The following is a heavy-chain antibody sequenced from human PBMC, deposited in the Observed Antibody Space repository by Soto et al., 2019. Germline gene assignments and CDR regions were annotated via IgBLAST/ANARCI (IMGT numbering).Heavy chain of an antibody. Sequence: ASVKVSCKASGYTFTGYYMHWVRQAPGQGLEWMGWINPNSGGTNYAQKFQGRVNMTRDTSISTAYMELSRLRSDDTAVYYCARDSYNWNLLYYYGMDVWGQGTTVTVSS. V-gene: IGHV1-2*02. CDR1: GYTFTGYY. CDR3: ARDSYNWNLLYYYGMDV. CDR2: INPNSGGT. D-gene: IGHD1-20*01. J-gene: IGHJ6*02.